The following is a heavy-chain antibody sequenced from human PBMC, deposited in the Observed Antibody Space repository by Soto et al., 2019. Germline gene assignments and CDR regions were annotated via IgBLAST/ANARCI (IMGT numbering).Heavy chain of an antibody. Sequence: EVQLLESGGELVQPGGSLRLSCAASGFTFSSYAMSWVRQAPGKGLEWVSGIGGGGTDTYYAKSVRGRFTISRDNSDNTLYLQINSLRADDTAVYYCAKWGAIARAGHDYFGMDVWGQGTMVAVSS. D-gene: IGHD6-19*01. CDR1: GFTFSSYA. CDR2: IGGGGTDT. CDR3: AKWGAIARAGHDYFGMDV. J-gene: IGHJ6*02. V-gene: IGHV3-23*01.